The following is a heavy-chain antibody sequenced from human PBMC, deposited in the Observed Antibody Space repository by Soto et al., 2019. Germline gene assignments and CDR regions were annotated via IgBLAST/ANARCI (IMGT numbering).Heavy chain of an antibody. V-gene: IGHV4-59*01. J-gene: IGHJ3*02. Sequence: QVQLQESGPGLVKPSETLSLTCTVSGGSISSYYWSWIRQPPGKGLEWIGYIYYSGSTNYNPSLKSRVTISVATSKNQCSLKLSSVTAADTAIYYCARGYTSSLRYAFDSWGQGTMVTVSS. CDR3: ARGYTSSLRYAFDS. CDR2: IYYSGST. D-gene: IGHD2-2*02. CDR1: GGSISSYY.